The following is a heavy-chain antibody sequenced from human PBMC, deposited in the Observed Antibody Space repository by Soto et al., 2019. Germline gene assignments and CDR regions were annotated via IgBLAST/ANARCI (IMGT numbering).Heavy chain of an antibody. D-gene: IGHD3-22*01. V-gene: IGHV4-30-4*01. CDR1: GGSISSGDYY. Sequence: ASETLSLTCTVSGGSISSGDYYWSWSRQPPGKGLEWIGYIYYSGSTYYNPSLKSRVTISVDTSKNQFSLKLSSVTAADTAVYYCARGLSSGYYYAIFDYWGQGTLVTVSS. CDR2: IYYSGST. CDR3: ARGLSSGYYYAIFDY. J-gene: IGHJ4*02.